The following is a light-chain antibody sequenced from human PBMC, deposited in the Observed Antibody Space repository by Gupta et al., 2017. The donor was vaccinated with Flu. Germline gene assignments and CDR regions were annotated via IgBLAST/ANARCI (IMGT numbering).Light chain of an antibody. CDR3: QQNYTTPP. CDR1: QSISNY. CDR2: VAS. V-gene: IGKV1-39*01. Sequence: DIQMTQSPSSLSASVGERVTITCRESQSISNYLNWYQQKAGKAPKLLIYVASNLQSGVSSRVSGSGSETDFTLTISRLQPEDFATYYCQQNYTTPPFGPGTRVDIK. J-gene: IGKJ3*01.